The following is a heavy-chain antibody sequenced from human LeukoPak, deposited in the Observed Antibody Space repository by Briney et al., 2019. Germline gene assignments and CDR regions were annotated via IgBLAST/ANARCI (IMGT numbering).Heavy chain of an antibody. D-gene: IGHD3-3*01. CDR1: GGSISSYY. V-gene: IGHV4-59*08. CDR3: ARLTYYDFWSGPYYCGMDV. CDR2: IYYSGST. J-gene: IGHJ6*02. Sequence: SETLSLTCTVSGGSISSYYWSWIRQPPGKGLEWIGYIYYSGSTNYNPSLKSRVTISVDTSKNQFSLKLSSVTAADTAVYYCARLTYYDFWSGPYYCGMDVWGQGTTVTVSS.